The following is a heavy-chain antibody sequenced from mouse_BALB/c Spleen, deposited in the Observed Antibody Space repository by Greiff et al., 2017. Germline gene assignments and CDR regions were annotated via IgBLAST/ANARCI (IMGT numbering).Heavy chain of an antibody. Sequence: EVQLQESGPGLVKPSQSLSLTCTVTGYSITSDYAWNWIRQFPGNKLEWMGYISYSGSTSYNPSLKSRISITRDTSKNQFFLQLNSVTTEDTATYYCARSYYYGSSYGDYWGQGTTLTVSS. CDR2: ISYSGST. D-gene: IGHD1-1*01. CDR3: ARSYYYGSSYGDY. CDR1: GYSITSDYA. V-gene: IGHV3-2*02. J-gene: IGHJ2*01.